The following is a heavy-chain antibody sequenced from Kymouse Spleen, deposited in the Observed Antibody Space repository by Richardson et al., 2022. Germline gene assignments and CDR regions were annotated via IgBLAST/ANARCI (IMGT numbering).Heavy chain of an antibody. CDR2: IGTAGDT. Sequence: EVQLVESGGGLVQPGGSLRLSCAASGFTFSSYDMHWVRQATGKGLEWVSAIGTAGDTYYPGSVKGRFTISRENAKNSLYLQMNSLRAGDTAVYYCARWFGEYYFDYWGQGTLVTVSS. D-gene: IGHD3-10*01. CDR3: ARWFGEYYFDY. J-gene: IGHJ4*02. V-gene: IGHV3-13*01. CDR1: GFTFSSYD.